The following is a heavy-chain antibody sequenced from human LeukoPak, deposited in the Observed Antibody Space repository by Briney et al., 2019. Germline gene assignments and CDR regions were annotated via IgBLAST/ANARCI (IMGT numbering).Heavy chain of an antibody. D-gene: IGHD2-15*01. CDR1: GGSISSYY. V-gene: IGHV4-4*07. J-gene: IGHJ5*02. CDR2: IYTSGST. Sequence: PSETLSLTCTVSGGSISSYYWGWIRQPAGKGLEWIGRIYTSGSTNYNPSLKSRVTMSVDTSKNQFSLKLSSVTAADTAVYYCARDNYCSGGSCEVPFDPWGQGTLVTVSS. CDR3: ARDNYCSGGSCEVPFDP.